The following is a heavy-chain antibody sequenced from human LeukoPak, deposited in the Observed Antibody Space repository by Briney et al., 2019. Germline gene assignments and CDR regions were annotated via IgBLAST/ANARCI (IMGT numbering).Heavy chain of an antibody. CDR3: ARGGGFDP. V-gene: IGHV4-59*01. CDR1: GGSISSYY. J-gene: IGHJ5*02. D-gene: IGHD3-16*01. Sequence: SETLSLTCTVSGGSISSYYWSWIRQPPGKGLEWIGYIYYSGSTNYNPSLKSRVTISVDTSKNQFSLKLSSVTAADTAVYYCARGGGFDPWGQGTLVTVSS. CDR2: IYYSGST.